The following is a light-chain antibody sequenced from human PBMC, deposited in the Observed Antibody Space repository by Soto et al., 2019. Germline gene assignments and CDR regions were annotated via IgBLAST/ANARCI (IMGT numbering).Light chain of an antibody. CDR1: SSNIGSNT. CDR3: AAWDDSLNVLYV. V-gene: IGLV1-44*01. Sequence: QSVLTQPPSASGTPGQRVTISCSGSSSNIGSNTVNWYQQLPGTAPKLLIYSNNQRPSGVPDRFSGSKSGTSASLAISGLQSEDEADYYCAAWDDSLNVLYVFGTGTKVTAL. CDR2: SNN. J-gene: IGLJ1*01.